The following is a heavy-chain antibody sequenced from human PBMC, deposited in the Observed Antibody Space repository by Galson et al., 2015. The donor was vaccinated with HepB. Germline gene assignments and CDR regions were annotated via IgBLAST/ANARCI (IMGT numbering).Heavy chain of an antibody. V-gene: IGHV3-30*04. D-gene: IGHD6-13*01. Sequence: SLRLSCAASGFTFNTFAIHWVRQAPGKGLEWVAVISYDGSHKYYTDSVKGRFTISRDNSRNTLYLQMNSLRVEDTAVYYCARSVAAAETGWFDPWGQGTLVTVSS. CDR3: ARSVAAAETGWFDP. CDR1: GFTFNTFA. CDR2: ISYDGSHK. J-gene: IGHJ5*02.